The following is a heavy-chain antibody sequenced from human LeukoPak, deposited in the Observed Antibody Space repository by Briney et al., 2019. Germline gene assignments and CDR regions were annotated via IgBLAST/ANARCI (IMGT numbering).Heavy chain of an antibody. J-gene: IGHJ4*02. D-gene: IGHD1-26*01. CDR3: ATVPNSGDHYYFDY. CDR1: GFTFSSYA. CDR2: IRGSGADT. Sequence: GASLRLSCAASGFTFSSYAMSWVRQAPGKGLEWVSAIRGSGADTYYADSVKGRFTISRDNSENTLYLQMSSLRAEDTAIYYCATVPNSGDHYYFDYWGQGSLVTVSS. V-gene: IGHV3-23*01.